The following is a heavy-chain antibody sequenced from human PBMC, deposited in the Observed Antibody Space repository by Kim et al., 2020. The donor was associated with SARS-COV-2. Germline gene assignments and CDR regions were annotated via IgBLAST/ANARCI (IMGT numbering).Heavy chain of an antibody. CDR3: ARDIGSIAAAGIFDY. V-gene: IGHV6-1*01. Sequence: VSVKSRININPDTSKNQFSLQLNSVTPEDTAVYYCARDIGSIAAAGIFDYWGQGTLVTVSS. D-gene: IGHD6-13*01. J-gene: IGHJ4*02.